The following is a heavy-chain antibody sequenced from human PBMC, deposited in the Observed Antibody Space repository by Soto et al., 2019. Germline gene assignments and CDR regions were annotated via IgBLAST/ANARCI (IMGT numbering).Heavy chain of an antibody. Sequence: PSETLSLTCTVSGGSISSSSYYWSWIRQPPGKGLEWIGYIYYSGSTNYNPSLKSRVTISVDTSKNQFSLKLSSVTAADTAVYYCARDQSGVYQLLGSAFDIWGQGTMVTVS. CDR3: ARDQSGVYQLLGSAFDI. D-gene: IGHD2-2*01. CDR1: GGSISSSSYY. V-gene: IGHV4-61*01. CDR2: IYYSGST. J-gene: IGHJ3*02.